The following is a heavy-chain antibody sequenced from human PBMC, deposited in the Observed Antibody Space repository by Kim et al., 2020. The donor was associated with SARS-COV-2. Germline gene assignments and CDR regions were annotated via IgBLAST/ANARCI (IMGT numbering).Heavy chain of an antibody. D-gene: IGHD3-9*01. CDR3: ARDRRVDWVAFDI. J-gene: IGHJ3*02. Sequence: YAQKFQGRVTMTRDTSTSTVYMELSSLRSEDTAVYYCARDRRVDWVAFDIWGQGTMVTVSS. V-gene: IGHV1-46*01.